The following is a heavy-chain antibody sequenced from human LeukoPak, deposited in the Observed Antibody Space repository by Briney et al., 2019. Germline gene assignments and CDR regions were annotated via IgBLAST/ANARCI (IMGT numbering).Heavy chain of an antibody. J-gene: IGHJ4*02. Sequence: ASVKVSCKASGYTFTGYYMHWVRQAPGQGLEWMGWINPNSGGTNYAQKFQGWVTMTRDTSISTAYMELSRLRSDDTAVYYCARVGSSWYSGLYYFDYWGQGTLVTVSS. CDR1: GYTFTGYY. D-gene: IGHD6-13*01. CDR2: INPNSGGT. CDR3: ARVGSSWYSGLYYFDY. V-gene: IGHV1-2*04.